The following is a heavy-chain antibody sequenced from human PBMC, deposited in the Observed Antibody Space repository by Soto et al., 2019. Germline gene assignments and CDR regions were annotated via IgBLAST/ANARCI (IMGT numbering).Heavy chain of an antibody. V-gene: IGHV1-69*12. Sequence: QVQLVQSGAEVKKPGSSVKVSCKASGGTFSSYAISWVRQAPGQGLEWMGGIIPIFGTANYAQKFQGRVTITADEATSTADMELSSLRSEDTAVYYCARDMYSSGWNDHFDYWGQGTLVTVSS. CDR3: ARDMYSSGWNDHFDY. CDR2: IIPIFGTA. J-gene: IGHJ4*02. CDR1: GGTFSSYA. D-gene: IGHD6-19*01.